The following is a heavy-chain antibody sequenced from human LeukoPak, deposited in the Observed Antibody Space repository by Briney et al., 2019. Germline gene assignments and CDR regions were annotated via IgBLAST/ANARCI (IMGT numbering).Heavy chain of an antibody. V-gene: IGHV1-46*01. Sequence: ASVKVSCKASGYSFTSHYMHWVRQAPGQGLEWMGLINPRGTSTIYAEKFQGRIIMTRDMSTTTDYMELSSLKSDDTAVYYCAKDNSIHERGWWFDPWGQGTLVTVSS. CDR3: AKDNSIHERGWWFDP. D-gene: IGHD4-23*01. CDR1: GYSFTSHY. J-gene: IGHJ5*02. CDR2: INPRGTST.